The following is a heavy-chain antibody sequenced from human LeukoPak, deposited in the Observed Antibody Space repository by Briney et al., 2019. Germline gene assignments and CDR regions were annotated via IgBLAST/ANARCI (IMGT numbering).Heavy chain of an antibody. CDR2: INHDGSEE. J-gene: IGHJ4*02. Sequence: GGSLRLSCAVSGFTFSNAWMTWVSEAPGKGLQCVANINHDGSEEYHGDSVKGRFTISRDNAKNSLYLQMNSLRVEDTAVYYCARSLTMVRAYDYWGQGTLVTVSS. CDR3: ARSLTMVRAYDY. CDR1: GFTFSNAW. V-gene: IGHV3-7*01. D-gene: IGHD3-10*01.